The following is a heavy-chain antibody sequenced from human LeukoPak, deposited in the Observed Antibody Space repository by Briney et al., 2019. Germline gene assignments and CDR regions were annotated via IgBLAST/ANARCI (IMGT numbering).Heavy chain of an antibody. D-gene: IGHD2-2*02. V-gene: IGHV1-3*01. CDR3: ARPKYQLLYCFGY. CDR2: INAGNGNT. CDR1: GYTFTGYA. Sequence: ASVKVSCKASGYTFTGYAMHWVRQAPGQRLEWMGWINAGNGNTKYSQKFQGRVTITRDTSASTAYMELSSLRSEDTAVYYCARPKYQLLYCFGYWGQGTLVTVSS. J-gene: IGHJ4*02.